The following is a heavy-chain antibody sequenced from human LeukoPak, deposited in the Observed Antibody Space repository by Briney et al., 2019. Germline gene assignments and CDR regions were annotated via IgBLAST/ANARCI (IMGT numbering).Heavy chain of an antibody. CDR3: ARDKGYSPLDY. CDR2: ISGSGIVT. Sequence: GGSLRLSCAISGFTFAKFAMSWVRQAPGKGLEWVSTISGSGIVTYYADSVKGRFTISRDNSKNTLYLQMNSLRAEDTAVYYCARDKGYSPLDYWGQGTLVTVSS. V-gene: IGHV3-23*01. CDR1: GFTFAKFA. D-gene: IGHD5-18*01. J-gene: IGHJ4*02.